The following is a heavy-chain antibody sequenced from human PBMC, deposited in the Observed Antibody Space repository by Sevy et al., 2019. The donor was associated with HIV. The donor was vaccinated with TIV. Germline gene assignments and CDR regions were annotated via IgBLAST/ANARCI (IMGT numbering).Heavy chain of an antibody. V-gene: IGHV3-23*01. CDR3: AISPPPQQLALFDY. D-gene: IGHD6-13*01. CDR1: GFTFSSSA. CDR2: ITSNGGST. J-gene: IGHJ4*02. Sequence: GGSLRLSCAASGFTFSSSAMTWVRQAPGKGLEWVSAITSNGGSTFYADSVKGRFTISRDISQNTLFLQMNSLRAEDTAVYYCAISPPPQQLALFDYWGQGTLVTVSS.